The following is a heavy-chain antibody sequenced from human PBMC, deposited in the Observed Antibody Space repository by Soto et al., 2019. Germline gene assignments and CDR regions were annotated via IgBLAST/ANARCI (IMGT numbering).Heavy chain of an antibody. CDR3: ARDSYDSSGYSGY. J-gene: IGHJ4*02. CDR2: ISSSGRTV. V-gene: IGHV3-48*02. Sequence: GGSLRLSCAASGFTFSSYSMNWVRQAPGKGVEWVSYISSSGRTVYYVDSVKGRFTISRDNAKNSLYLQMNSLRDEDTAVYYCARDSYDSSGYSGYWGQGTLVTVSS. CDR1: GFTFSSYS. D-gene: IGHD3-22*01.